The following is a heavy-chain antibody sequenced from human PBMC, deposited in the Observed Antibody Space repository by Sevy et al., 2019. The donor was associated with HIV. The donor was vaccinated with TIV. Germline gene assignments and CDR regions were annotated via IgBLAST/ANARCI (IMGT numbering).Heavy chain of an antibody. J-gene: IGHJ4*02. CDR1: GYTFTTYN. CDR2: MSPYNGNK. D-gene: IGHD2-2*01. V-gene: IGHV1-18*01. Sequence: ASVKVSCKASGYTFTTYNIVWVRQAPGQGLEWVAWMSPYNGNKNYAQRVQGRVTMTTDTFTDTAFLELGSLKFDDTAVYYCARGSSSWYDYWGQGTLVTVSS. CDR3: ARGSSSWYDY.